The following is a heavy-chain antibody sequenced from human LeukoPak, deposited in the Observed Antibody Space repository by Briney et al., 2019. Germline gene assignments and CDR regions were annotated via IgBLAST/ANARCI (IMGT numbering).Heavy chain of an antibody. CDR1: GGSISSGSW. D-gene: IGHD6-13*01. CDR2: VYHGAST. J-gene: IGHJ5*02. CDR3: ARAYGGVAAAGINWFDP. Sequence: KASGTLSLTCAVSGGSISSGSWWSWVRQPPGKGLEWIGEVYHGASTNYNPSLKSRVTISVDTSKNQFSLKLSSVTAADTAVYYCARAYGGVAAAGINWFDPWGQGTLVTVSS. V-gene: IGHV4-4*02.